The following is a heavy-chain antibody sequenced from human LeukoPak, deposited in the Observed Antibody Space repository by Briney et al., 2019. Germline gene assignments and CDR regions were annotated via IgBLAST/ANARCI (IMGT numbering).Heavy chain of an antibody. CDR3: ARDRYVGANRPVAWINYYGMDA. CDR1: GFTFSSYA. J-gene: IGHJ6*02. D-gene: IGHD1-26*01. CDR2: ISYDGSNK. V-gene: IGHV3-30-3*01. Sequence: SGGSLRLSCAASGFTFSSYAMHWVRQAPGKGLEWVAVISYDGSNKYYADSVKGRFTISRDNSKNTLYLQMNSLRAEDTAVYYCARDRYVGANRPVAWINYYGMDAWGQGTTVTVSS.